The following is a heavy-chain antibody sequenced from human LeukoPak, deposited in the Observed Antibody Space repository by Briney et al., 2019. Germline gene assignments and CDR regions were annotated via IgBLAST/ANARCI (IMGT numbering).Heavy chain of an antibody. D-gene: IGHD2-15*01. Sequence: GEALKISWKASGYSFTSYLIGLVRQMPGKGLEWMGIIYPGDSDTRHSPSFQGQVTISPDKSISPAYLQWSSLKASDTAMYYCARHLVDCSGGSCYTGAFDYWGQGTLVTASS. CDR2: IYPGDSDT. CDR3: ARHLVDCSGGSCYTGAFDY. J-gene: IGHJ4*02. CDR1: GYSFTSYL. V-gene: IGHV5-51*01.